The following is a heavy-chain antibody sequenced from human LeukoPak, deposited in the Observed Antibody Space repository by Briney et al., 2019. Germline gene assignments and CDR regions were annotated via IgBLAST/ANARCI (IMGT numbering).Heavy chain of an antibody. V-gene: IGHV3-23*01. CDR2: ITGSGSST. Sequence: PGGSLRLSCAASGFTFSTYAMNWVRQAPGKGLEWVSAITGSGSSTYSADSVKGRFTISRDNSKNALYLQMNSLRAEDTAVYYCAKAKDYYFDSSGYYYILDYWGQGTLVTVSS. CDR3: AKAKDYYFDSSGYYYILDY. CDR1: GFTFSTYA. J-gene: IGHJ4*02. D-gene: IGHD3-22*01.